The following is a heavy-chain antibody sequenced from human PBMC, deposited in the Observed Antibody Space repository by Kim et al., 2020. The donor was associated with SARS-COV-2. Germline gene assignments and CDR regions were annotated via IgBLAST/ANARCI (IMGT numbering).Heavy chain of an antibody. CDR1: GFTFSNAW. CDR2: IKSKTDGGTT. J-gene: IGHJ4*02. Sequence: GGSLRLSCAASGFTFSNAWMSWVRQAPGKGLEWVGRIKSKTDGGTTDYAAPVKGRFTISRDDSKNTLYLQMNSLKTEDTAVYYCTTDSPYSSSWFYWGQGTLVTVSS. V-gene: IGHV3-15*01. CDR3: TTDSPYSSSWFY. D-gene: IGHD6-13*01.